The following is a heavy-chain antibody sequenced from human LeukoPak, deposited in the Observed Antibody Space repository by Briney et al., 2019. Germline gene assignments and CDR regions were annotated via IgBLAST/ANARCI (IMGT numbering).Heavy chain of an antibody. D-gene: IGHD3-22*01. CDR3: ARSTWDSSSGYYPDY. J-gene: IGHJ4*02. CDR2: INPNSGGT. Sequence: ASVKVSCKASGYTFTGYYMHWVRQAPGQGLEGMGWINPNSGGTKYAQKFQGRVTLTRGTSISTAYMELNRLRSDDTAVYYCARSTWDSSSGYYPDYWGQGTLVTVSS. V-gene: IGHV1-2*02. CDR1: GYTFTGYY.